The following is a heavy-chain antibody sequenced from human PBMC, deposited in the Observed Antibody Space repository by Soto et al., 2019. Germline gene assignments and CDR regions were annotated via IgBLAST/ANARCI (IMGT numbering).Heavy chain of an antibody. D-gene: IGHD1-7*01. CDR1: GFTFSSYA. J-gene: IGHJ6*03. V-gene: IGHV3-23*01. CDR2: ISGSGGST. Sequence: EVQLLESGGGLVQPGGSLRLSCAASGFTFSSYAMSWVRQAPGKGLEWVSAISGSGGSTYYADSVKGRFTISRDNSKNTLYLQMSSMRAEDTAVYYCAKMGSELYYYYYYMDVWGKGTTVTVSS. CDR3: AKMGSELYYYYYYMDV.